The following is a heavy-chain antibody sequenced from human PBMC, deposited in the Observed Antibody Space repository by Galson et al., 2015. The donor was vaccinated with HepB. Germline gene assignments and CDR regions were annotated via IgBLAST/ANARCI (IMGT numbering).Heavy chain of an antibody. D-gene: IGHD3-22*01. V-gene: IGHV3-53*01. CDR2: IYSGGST. J-gene: IGHJ6*02. CDR3: GRDYYDSSGYLGLSYYYGMDV. CDR1: GFTVSSNY. Sequence: SLRLSCAASGFTVSSNYMSWVRQAPGRGLEWVSVIYSGGSTYYADSVKGRFTISRDNSKNTLYLQMNSLRAEDTAVYYCGRDYYDSSGYLGLSYYYGMDVWGQGTTATVSS.